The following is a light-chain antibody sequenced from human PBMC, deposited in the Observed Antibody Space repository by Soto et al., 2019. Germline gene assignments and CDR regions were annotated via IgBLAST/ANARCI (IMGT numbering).Light chain of an antibody. CDR3: QQRFNGPRFT. V-gene: IGKV3-11*01. CDR2: DAS. CDR1: QSVSSY. Sequence: DIVLTQSPSTLSLSPGERATLSCRASQSVSSYLAWYQQKPGQAPRLLIYDASNRATGIPARFSGCGSGTDFTLTISSLEPEDFAVYYCQQRFNGPRFTFGQGTKLEIK. J-gene: IGKJ2*01.